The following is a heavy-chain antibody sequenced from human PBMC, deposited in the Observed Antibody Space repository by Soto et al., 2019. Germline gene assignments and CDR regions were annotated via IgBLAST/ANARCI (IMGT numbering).Heavy chain of an antibody. CDR2: IKSKTDGGTT. J-gene: IGHJ6*02. D-gene: IGHD3-3*01. Sequence: GGSLRLSCAASGVTFSNAWMNWVRQAPGKGLEWVGRIKSKTDGGTTDYAAPVKGRFTISRDDSKNTLYLQMNSLKTEDTAVYYCTTHLDRITIFGVVSLKRYYYGMDVWGQGTTVTVSS. CDR3: TTHLDRITIFGVVSLKRYYYGMDV. CDR1: GVTFSNAW. V-gene: IGHV3-15*07.